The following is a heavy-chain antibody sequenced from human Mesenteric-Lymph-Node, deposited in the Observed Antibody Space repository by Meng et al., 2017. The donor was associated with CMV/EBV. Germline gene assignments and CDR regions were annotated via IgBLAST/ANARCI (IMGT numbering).Heavy chain of an antibody. CDR3: TRPPFYDTPSTTGEDWFDP. V-gene: IGHV3-73*01. CDR2: IRSRGNSYAT. Sequence: GGSLRLSCAASGFTFSSYSMNWVRQAPGKGLEWVGRIRSRGNSYATAYGASVKGRFTISRDDSKNTAYLQMNSLKTEDTAMYFCTRPPFYDTPSTTGEDWFDPWGQGTLVTVSS. D-gene: IGHD7-27*01. CDR1: GFTFSSYS. J-gene: IGHJ5*02.